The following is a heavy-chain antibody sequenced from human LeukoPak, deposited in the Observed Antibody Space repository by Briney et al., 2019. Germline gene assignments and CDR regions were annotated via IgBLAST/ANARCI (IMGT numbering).Heavy chain of an antibody. D-gene: IGHD6-19*01. CDR1: GFTFSSQA. CDR3: ASAGSGWYDY. J-gene: IGHJ4*02. V-gene: IGHV3-23*01. Sequence: PGASLRLSCAASGFTFSSQAMSWVRQAPGKGLEWVSVIGGSGSITYYRDSVKGRFTISRDNSMNTMYLQMNSLRAEDTAVYYCASAGSGWYDYWGQGTLVTVSS. CDR2: IGGSGSIT.